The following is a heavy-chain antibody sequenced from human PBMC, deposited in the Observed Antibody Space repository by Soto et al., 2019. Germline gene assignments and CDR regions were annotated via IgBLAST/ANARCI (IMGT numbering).Heavy chain of an antibody. J-gene: IGHJ6*02. Sequence: PGGSLRLSCAASGFAFNSYAMSWVRQAPGKGLEWVSGISDSGGSTYYAESVKGRFTISRDNSKNTLYLQMNSLRAEDTAVYYCARADYYGSGKPTPYYYYGMDVWGQGTTVTVSS. CDR3: ARADYYGSGKPTPYYYYGMDV. V-gene: IGHV3-23*01. CDR1: GFAFNSYA. CDR2: ISDSGGST. D-gene: IGHD3-10*01.